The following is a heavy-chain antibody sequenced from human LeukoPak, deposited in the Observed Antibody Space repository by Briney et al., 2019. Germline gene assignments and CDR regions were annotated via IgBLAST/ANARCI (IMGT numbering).Heavy chain of an antibody. D-gene: IGHD3-16*01. Sequence: GGSLRLSCAASGFTFSSNNMNWVRQAPGKGLEWASSISSSSTYIYYADSVKGRFTISRDNAKNSLYLQMNSLRAEVTAVYYCARVGDNWFDPWGQGTQVTVSS. V-gene: IGHV3-21*06. CDR3: ARVGDNWFDP. CDR1: GFTFSSNN. CDR2: ISSSSTYI. J-gene: IGHJ5*02.